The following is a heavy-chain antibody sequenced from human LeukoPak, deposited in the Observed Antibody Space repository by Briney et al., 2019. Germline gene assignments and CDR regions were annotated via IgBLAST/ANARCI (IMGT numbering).Heavy chain of an antibody. CDR3: AREEVANTTYYYYGMDV. CDR2: IWYDGSNK. D-gene: IGHD2-21*01. CDR1: GFTFSSYG. Sequence: PGGSLRLSCAASGFTFSSYGMHWVRQAPGKGLEWVAVIWYDGSNKYYADSVKGRFTISRDNSKNTLYLQMNSLRAEDTAVYYCAREEVANTTYYYYGMDVWGQGTTVTVSS. V-gene: IGHV3-33*01. J-gene: IGHJ6*02.